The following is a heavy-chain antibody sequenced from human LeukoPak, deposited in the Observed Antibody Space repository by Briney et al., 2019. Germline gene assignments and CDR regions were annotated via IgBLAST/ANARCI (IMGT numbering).Heavy chain of an antibody. J-gene: IGHJ4*02. CDR2: TRQDGNEN. CDR1: GFIFSGYW. V-gene: IGHV3-7*01. CDR3: ATHSGWRFDY. D-gene: IGHD6-19*01. Sequence: GSLRLSCAASGFIFSGYWMSWVRQAPGKGLEWVANTRQDGNENYYADSVKGRFTISRDNAKSSLYLQMNSLRAEDTAVYYCATHSGWRFDYWGQGTLVTVSS.